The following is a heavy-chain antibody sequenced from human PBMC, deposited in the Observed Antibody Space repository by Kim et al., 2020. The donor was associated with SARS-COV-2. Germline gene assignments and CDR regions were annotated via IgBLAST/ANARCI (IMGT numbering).Heavy chain of an antibody. V-gene: IGHV3-48*02. D-gene: IGHD2-15*01. CDR2: ISSSSSTI. J-gene: IGHJ4*02. Sequence: GGSLRLSCAASGFTFSSYSMNWVRQAPGKGLEWVSYISSSSSTIYYADSVKGRFTISRDNAKNSLYLQMNSLRDEDTAVYYCARDPTRVAAITPYFDYWGQGTLVTVSS. CDR3: ARDPTRVAAITPYFDY. CDR1: GFTFSSYS.